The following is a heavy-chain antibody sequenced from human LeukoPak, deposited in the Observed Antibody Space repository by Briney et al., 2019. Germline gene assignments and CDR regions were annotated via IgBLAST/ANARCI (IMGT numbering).Heavy chain of an antibody. CDR3: ARGQFYGDYTLYYYYYMDV. CDR2: IIPTFGTA. CDR1: GGTFSSYA. J-gene: IGHJ6*03. V-gene: IGHV1-69*05. D-gene: IGHD4-17*01. Sequence: ASVEVSCKASGGTFSSYAISWVRQAPGQGLEWMGGIIPTFGTANYAQKFQGRVTITTDESTSTAYMELSSLRSEDTAVYYCARGQFYGDYTLYYYYYMDVWGKGTTVTVSS.